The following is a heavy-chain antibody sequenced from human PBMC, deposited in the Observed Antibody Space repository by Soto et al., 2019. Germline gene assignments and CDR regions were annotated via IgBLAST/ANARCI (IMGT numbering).Heavy chain of an antibody. V-gene: IGHV3-74*01. D-gene: IGHD1-26*01. J-gene: IGHJ5*02. CDR1: GFTFSSYA. CDR3: ASDVVGGNWFDP. Sequence: GGSLRLSCAASGFTFSSYAMHWVRQAPGKGLVWVSRIKSDGSFTIYADSVKGRFTISRDNAKNTLYLQMNSLRAEDTAVYYCASDVVGGNWFDPWGQGTLLTVSS. CDR2: IKSDGSFT.